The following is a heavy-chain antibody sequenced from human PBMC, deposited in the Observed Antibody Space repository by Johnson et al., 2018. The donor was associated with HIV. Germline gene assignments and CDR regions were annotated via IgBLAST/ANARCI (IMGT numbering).Heavy chain of an antibody. Sequence: VQLVESGGGLVQPGGSLRLSCVASGFISSNFWLTWVRQAPGEGLEYVSGTDNKGRNTYYANSVKGRFTIFRDNSKNTLYLQMGSLRAEDMAVYYCAKVDRRGGAFDIWGQGTMVTVSS. V-gene: IGHV3-64*01. CDR2: TDNKGRNT. CDR1: GFISSNFW. D-gene: IGHD3-10*01. J-gene: IGHJ3*02. CDR3: AKVDRRGGAFDI.